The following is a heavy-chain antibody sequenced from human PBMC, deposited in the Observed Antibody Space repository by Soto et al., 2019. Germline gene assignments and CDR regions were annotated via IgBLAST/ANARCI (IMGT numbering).Heavy chain of an antibody. J-gene: IGHJ6*02. CDR3: ARPGYYGSGSVRGMDV. CDR1: GGSISSSSYY. Sequence: PSETLSLTCTVSGGSISSSSYYWGWIRQPPGKGLEWIGSIYYSGSTYYNPSLKSRVTISVDTSKNQFSLKLSSVTAADTAVYYCARPGYYGSGSVRGMDVWGQGTTVTVSS. CDR2: IYYSGST. V-gene: IGHV4-39*01. D-gene: IGHD3-10*01.